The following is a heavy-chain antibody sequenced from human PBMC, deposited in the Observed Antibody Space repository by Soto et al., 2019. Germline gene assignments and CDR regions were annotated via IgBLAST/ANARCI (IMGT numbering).Heavy chain of an antibody. J-gene: IGHJ5*02. D-gene: IGHD3-3*01. CDR3: ARDLHTYYDFWSGYSSSWFDP. V-gene: IGHV1-2*02. Sequence: ASVKVSSKASGYTFIGYYMHWVRQAPGQGLEWMGWINPNSGGTNYAQKLQGRVTMTTDTSTSTAYMELRSLRSDDTAVYYCARDLHTYYDFWSGYSSSWFDPWGQGTLVTVSS. CDR2: INPNSGGT. CDR1: GYTFIGYY.